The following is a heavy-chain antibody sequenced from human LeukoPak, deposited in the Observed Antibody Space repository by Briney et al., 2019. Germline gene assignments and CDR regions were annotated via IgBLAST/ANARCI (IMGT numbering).Heavy chain of an antibody. V-gene: IGHV1-46*01. Sequence: ASVKVSCKASGYTFTSYYMHWVRQAPGQGLEWMGIINPSGGSTSYAQKFQGRVTMTRDMSTSTVYMELSSLRSEDTAVYYCARGGNYAGGYYYYYYMDVWGKGTTVTVSS. CDR1: GYTFTSYY. CDR3: ARGGNYAGGYYYYYYMDV. CDR2: INPSGGST. D-gene: IGHD1-26*01. J-gene: IGHJ6*03.